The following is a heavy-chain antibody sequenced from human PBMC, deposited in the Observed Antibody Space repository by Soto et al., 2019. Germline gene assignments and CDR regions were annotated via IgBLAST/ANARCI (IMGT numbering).Heavy chain of an antibody. Sequence: GGSLRLSCAASGFTFNNYWLSWVRQAPGKGLEWVANIKQDGSEKYYVDSVKGRFTISRDNAKNSLYLQMNSLRAEDTAVYFCARCHDFATYWGQGTLVTVSS. CDR3: ARCHDFATY. J-gene: IGHJ4*02. CDR2: IKQDGSEK. CDR1: GFTFNNYW. D-gene: IGHD2-21*02. V-gene: IGHV3-7*01.